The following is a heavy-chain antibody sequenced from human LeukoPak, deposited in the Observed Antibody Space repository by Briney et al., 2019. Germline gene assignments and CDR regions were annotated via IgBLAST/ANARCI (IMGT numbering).Heavy chain of an antibody. J-gene: IGHJ4*02. CDR3: ARENCELLSY. V-gene: IGHV3-48*03. CDR1: GLTLSSYE. CDR2: ISSRCSNI. D-gene: IGHD1-26*01. Sequence: TGGSLRLSCAAPGLTLSSYEMKWVRHAPGKGLEWVSYISSRCSNIYYADSVKGRFTISRDNAKSSLYLKMNSLRAEDTAVYYCARENCELLSYWGQGTLVTVSS.